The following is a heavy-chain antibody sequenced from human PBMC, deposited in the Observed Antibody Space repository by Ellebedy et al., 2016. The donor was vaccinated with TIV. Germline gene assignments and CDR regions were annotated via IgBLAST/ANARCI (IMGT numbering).Heavy chain of an antibody. CDR3: AAGSSGWRSLDY. Sequence: ASVKVSCKASGYTFTSYAMHWVRQAPGQRLEWMGWINAGNGNTKYSQKFQGRVTITRDTSASTAYMELSSLRSEDTAVYYCAAGSSGWRSLDYWGQGTLVTVSS. J-gene: IGHJ4*02. CDR1: GYTFTSYA. CDR2: INAGNGNT. V-gene: IGHV1-3*01. D-gene: IGHD6-19*01.